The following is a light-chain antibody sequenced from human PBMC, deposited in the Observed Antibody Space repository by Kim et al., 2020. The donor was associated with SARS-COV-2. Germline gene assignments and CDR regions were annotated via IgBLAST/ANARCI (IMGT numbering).Light chain of an antibody. Sequence: ASVGDRVTTSCQASQYINDYLKWDQQNPGKAPRLLSCDAAHLEVGVPARFSGSGSGTYFTFAISNLQPEDVATYYCQQYDYLPITFGQGTRL. J-gene: IGKJ5*01. CDR2: DAA. V-gene: IGKV1-33*01. CDR1: QYINDY. CDR3: QQYDYLPIT.